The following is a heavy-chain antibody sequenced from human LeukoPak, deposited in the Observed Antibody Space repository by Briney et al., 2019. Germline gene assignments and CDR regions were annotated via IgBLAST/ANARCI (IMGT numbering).Heavy chain of an antibody. V-gene: IGHV3-30-3*01. CDR1: GFTFSSYA. Sequence: QPGRSLRLSCAASGFTFSSYAMHWVRQAPGKGLEWVALISYDGSNKYYADSVKGRFTISRDNSKNTLYLQMNSLRAEDTAVYFCVRGYMAAGGYEYWGQGTLVTVSS. J-gene: IGHJ4*02. D-gene: IGHD6-13*01. CDR3: VRGYMAAGGYEY. CDR2: ISYDGSNK.